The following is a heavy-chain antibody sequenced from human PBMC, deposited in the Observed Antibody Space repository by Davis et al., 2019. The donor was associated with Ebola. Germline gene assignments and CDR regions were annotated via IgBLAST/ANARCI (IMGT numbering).Heavy chain of an antibody. J-gene: IGHJ4*02. CDR1: DYSISSGYY. Sequence: MPSETLSLTCIVSDYSISSGYYWGWIRQPPGKGLEWIGYIYYSGSTNYNPSLKSRVTISVDTSKNQFSLKLSSVIAADTAVYYCARGGVVVTAFSFDYWGQGTLVTVSS. V-gene: IGHV4-38-2*02. D-gene: IGHD2-21*02. CDR3: ARGGVVVTAFSFDY. CDR2: IYYSGST.